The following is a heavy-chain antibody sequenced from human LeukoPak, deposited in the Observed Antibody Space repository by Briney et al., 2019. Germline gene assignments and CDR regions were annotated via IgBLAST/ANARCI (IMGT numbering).Heavy chain of an antibody. V-gene: IGHV3-11*01. J-gene: IGHJ4*02. CDR1: GFTFTDTY. D-gene: IGHD3-22*01. CDR3: ARDLDDSSGYFDY. CDR2: ISPSGTDI. Sequence: GGSLRLSCAVSGFTFTDTYMTWIRQAPGKGLESLSYISPSGTDISYADSVKGRFTISRDNAKNSLYLQMNSLRAEDTALYYCARDLDDSSGYFDYWGQGTLVTVSS.